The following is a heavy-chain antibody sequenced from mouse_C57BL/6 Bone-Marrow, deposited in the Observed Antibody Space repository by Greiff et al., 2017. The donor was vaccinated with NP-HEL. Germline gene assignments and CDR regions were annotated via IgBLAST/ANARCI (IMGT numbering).Heavy chain of an antibody. CDR2: IYPSDSET. Sequence: QVQLQQPGAELVRPGSSVKLSCKASGYTFTSYWLDWVKQRPGQGLEWIGNIYPSDSETHYNQKFKDKATLTVDKSSSTAYMQLSSLTSEDSAVYYCARIGVLVATDYAMDYWGQGTSVTVSS. J-gene: IGHJ4*01. D-gene: IGHD1-1*01. V-gene: IGHV1-61*01. CDR1: GYTFTSYW. CDR3: ARIGVLVATDYAMDY.